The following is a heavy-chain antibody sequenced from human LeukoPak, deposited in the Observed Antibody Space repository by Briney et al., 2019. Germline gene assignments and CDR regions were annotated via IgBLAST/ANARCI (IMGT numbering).Heavy chain of an antibody. CDR3: ARRSYDFWSDYYRVYDY. CDR1: GGSISSYY. V-gene: IGHV4-59*01. J-gene: IGHJ4*02. D-gene: IGHD3-3*01. Sequence: PSETLSLTCTVSGGSISSYYWSWIRQPPGKGLEWIGYIYYSGSTNYNPSLKSRVTISVDTSKNQFSLKLSSVTAADTAVYYCARRSYDFWSDYYRVYDYWGQGTRVTVSS. CDR2: IYYSGST.